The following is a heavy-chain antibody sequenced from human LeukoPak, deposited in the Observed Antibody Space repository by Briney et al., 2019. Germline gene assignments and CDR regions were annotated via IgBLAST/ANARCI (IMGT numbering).Heavy chain of an antibody. V-gene: IGHV3-73*01. D-gene: IGHD3-16*02. CDR2: IRSKANSSAT. CDR3: TSMGKNDYVWGSYRQFDY. Sequence: GGSLKLSCAASGFTFSGSAMHWVRQASGKGLEWVGRIRSKANSSATAYAASVKGRFTSSRDDSKNTAYLQMNSLKTEDTAVYYWTSMGKNDYVWGSYRQFDYWGQGTLVTVSS. J-gene: IGHJ4*02. CDR1: GFTFSGSA.